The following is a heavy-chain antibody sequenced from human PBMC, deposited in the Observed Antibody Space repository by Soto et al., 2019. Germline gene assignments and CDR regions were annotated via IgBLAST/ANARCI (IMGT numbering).Heavy chain of an antibody. Sequence: PSETLSLTCTVSGGSVSSGSYYWSWIRQPPGKGLEWIGYIYYSGSTNYNPSLKSRVTISVDTSKNQFSLKLSSATAADTAVYYCAIGFGDYGNWFDPWGQGTLVTVSS. D-gene: IGHD3-10*01. CDR1: GGSVSSGSYY. J-gene: IGHJ5*02. V-gene: IGHV4-61*01. CDR3: AIGFGDYGNWFDP. CDR2: IYYSGST.